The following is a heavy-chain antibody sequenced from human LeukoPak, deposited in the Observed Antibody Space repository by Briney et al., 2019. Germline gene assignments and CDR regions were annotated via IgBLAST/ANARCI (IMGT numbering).Heavy chain of an antibody. V-gene: IGHV4-38-2*01. D-gene: IGHD3-10*01. CDR1: GYSISSGYY. J-gene: IGHJ4*02. CDR2: IYHSGST. CDR3: ARGVTMVRGAAYFDY. Sequence: SETLSLTCAVSGYSISSGYYWGWIRQPPGKGLEWSGRIYHSGSTYYNPSLKSRVTISVDTSKNQFSLKLSSVTAADTAVYYCARGVTMVRGAAYFDYWGQGTLVTVSS.